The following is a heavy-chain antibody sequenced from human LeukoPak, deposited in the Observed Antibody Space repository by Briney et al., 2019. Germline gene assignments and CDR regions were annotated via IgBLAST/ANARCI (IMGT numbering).Heavy chain of an antibody. CDR2: ISSGSSAI. V-gene: IGHV3-21*01. J-gene: IGHJ4*02. CDR3: ARGHTAVTRHFDF. Sequence: GGSLRLSCAASGLTFSNYAMTWVRQAPGKGLEWVSIISSGSSAIFSADALKGRFTISRDDAKNLLYLDMNSLRAEDTAVYYCARGHTAVTRHFDFWGQGTLVTVSS. CDR1: GLTFSNYA. D-gene: IGHD4-17*01.